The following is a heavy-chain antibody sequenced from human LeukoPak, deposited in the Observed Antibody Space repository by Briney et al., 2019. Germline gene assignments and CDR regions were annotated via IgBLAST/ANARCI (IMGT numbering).Heavy chain of an antibody. V-gene: IGHV3-23*01. J-gene: IGHJ3*02. D-gene: IGHD1-14*01. Sequence: GGSLRLSCAASGFTFSSYAMSRVRQAPGKGLEWVSAISGSGGSTYYADSVKGRFTISRDNSKNTLYLQMNSLRAEDTAVYYCAKDLRYYRAFDIWGQGTMVTVSS. CDR3: AKDLRYYRAFDI. CDR1: GFTFSSYA. CDR2: ISGSGGST.